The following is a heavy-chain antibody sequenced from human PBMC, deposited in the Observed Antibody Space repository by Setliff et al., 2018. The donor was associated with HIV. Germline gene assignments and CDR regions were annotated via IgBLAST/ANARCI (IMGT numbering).Heavy chain of an antibody. D-gene: IGHD2-15*01. Sequence: VASVKVSCKASGYTFINYGINWLRQAPGQGLEWMGWINTYNGNTKYGQKFQGSVTMTTDTSTSTVYMELRSLTSDDTALYYCARGGPPRVATLYWFDPWGQGTLGTVSS. CDR1: GYTFINYG. CDR2: INTYNGNT. J-gene: IGHJ5*02. CDR3: ARGGPPRVATLYWFDP. V-gene: IGHV1-18*04.